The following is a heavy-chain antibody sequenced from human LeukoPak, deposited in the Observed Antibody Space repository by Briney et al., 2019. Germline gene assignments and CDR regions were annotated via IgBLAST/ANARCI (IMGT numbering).Heavy chain of an antibody. Sequence: GGSLRLSCAASGFTFSNYWMHWVRQAPGKGLVWVSRIDPDGSNTTYTDSVKGRFTISRDNAKNTLYLQMNSLRAEDTAVYYCARILYCTSISCYSSWGQGTLVTVS. D-gene: IGHD2-2*01. CDR3: ARILYCTSISCYSS. J-gene: IGHJ1*01. V-gene: IGHV3-74*01. CDR1: GFTFSNYW. CDR2: IDPDGSNT.